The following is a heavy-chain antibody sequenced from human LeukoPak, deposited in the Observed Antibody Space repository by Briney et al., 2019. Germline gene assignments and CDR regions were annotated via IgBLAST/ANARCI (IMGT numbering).Heavy chain of an antibody. V-gene: IGHV1-18*01. CDR1: GYTFTSYG. CDR3: ARDKRQWLVPSWFDR. D-gene: IGHD6-19*01. Sequence: ASVKVSCKASGYTFTSYGISWVRQAPGQGLEWMGWISAYNGNTNYAQKLQGRVTMTTDTSTSTAYMELRSLRSDDTAVYYCARDKRQWLVPSWFDRWGQGTLVTVSS. CDR2: ISAYNGNT. J-gene: IGHJ5*02.